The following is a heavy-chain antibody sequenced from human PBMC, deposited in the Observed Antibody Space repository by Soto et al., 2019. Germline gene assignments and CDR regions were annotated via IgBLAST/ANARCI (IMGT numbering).Heavy chain of an antibody. V-gene: IGHV3-30-3*01. CDR2: ISYDGSNK. CDR1: GFTFSSYA. Sequence: QVQLVESGGGVVQPGRSLRLSCAASGFTFSSYAMHWVRQAPGKGLEWVAVISYDGSNKYYADSVKGRFTISRDNSKNTLYLQMNSLRAEDTAVYYCARDFRDPQLWFSWGQGTLVTVSS. CDR3: ARDFRDPQLWFS. D-gene: IGHD5-18*01. J-gene: IGHJ4*02.